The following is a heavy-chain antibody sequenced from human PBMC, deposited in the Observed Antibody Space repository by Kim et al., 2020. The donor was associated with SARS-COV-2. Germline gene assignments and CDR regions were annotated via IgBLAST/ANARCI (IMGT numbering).Heavy chain of an antibody. Sequence: SETLSLTCAVYGGSFSGYYWSWIRQPPGKGLEWIGEINHSGSTNYNPSLKSRVTISVDTSKNQFSLKLSSVTAADTAVYYCARERDGYNYFDYWGQGTL. CDR2: INHSGST. CDR3: ARERDGYNYFDY. CDR1: GGSFSGYY. J-gene: IGHJ4*02. D-gene: IGHD5-12*01. V-gene: IGHV4-34*01.